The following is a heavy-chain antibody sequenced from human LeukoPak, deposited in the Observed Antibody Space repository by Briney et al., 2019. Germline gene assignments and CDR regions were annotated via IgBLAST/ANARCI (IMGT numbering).Heavy chain of an antibody. D-gene: IGHD6-19*01. Sequence: SETLSLTCTVSGGSLTTYYWSWIRQPPGKELEWIGYVSHSGSTNCNPSLKSRVTMSLDTSKNHFSLRLTSVNAADTAVYYCARAGSGWSFDYWGQGSLVTVSS. CDR2: VSHSGST. V-gene: IGHV4-59*01. J-gene: IGHJ4*02. CDR1: GGSLTTYY. CDR3: ARAGSGWSFDY.